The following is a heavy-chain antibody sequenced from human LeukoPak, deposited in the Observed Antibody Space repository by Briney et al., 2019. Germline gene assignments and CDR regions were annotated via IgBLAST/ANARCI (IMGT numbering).Heavy chain of an antibody. CDR1: GFTFGDYA. D-gene: IGHD3-22*01. CDR3: TRDSYDYDSSGPEDIDY. CDR2: IRSKAYGGTT. J-gene: IGHJ4*02. V-gene: IGHV3-49*04. Sequence: GGSPRLSCTASGFTFGDYAMSWVRQAPGKGLEWVGFIRSKAYGGTTEYAASVKGRFTISRDDSKSIAYLQMNSLKTEDTAVYYCTRDSYDYDSSGPEDIDYWGQGTLVSVFS.